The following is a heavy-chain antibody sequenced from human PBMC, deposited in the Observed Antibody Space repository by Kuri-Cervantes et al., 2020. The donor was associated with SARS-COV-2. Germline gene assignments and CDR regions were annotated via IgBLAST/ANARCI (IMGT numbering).Heavy chain of an antibody. CDR1: GFTFSAYA. V-gene: IGHV3-23*01. J-gene: IGHJ4*02. D-gene: IGHD6-13*01. Sequence: GGSLRLSCAASGFTFSAYAMTWVRQAPEKGLEWVSSISGSGSDTYYAASVEGQFSISRDNSKNTLYLQVNSLRAEDTAVYYCAKDRSPYSSYWYYFDYWGQGALVTVSS. CDR2: ISGSGSDT. CDR3: AKDRSPYSSYWYYFDY.